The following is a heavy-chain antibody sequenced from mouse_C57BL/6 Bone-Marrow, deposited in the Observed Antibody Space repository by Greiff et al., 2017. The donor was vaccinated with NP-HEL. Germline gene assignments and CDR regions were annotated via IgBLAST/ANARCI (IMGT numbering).Heavy chain of an antibody. J-gene: IGHJ4*01. D-gene: IGHD2-12*01. Sequence: QVQLQQPGAELVKPGASVKLSCKASGYTFTSYWMHWVKQRPGQGLEWIGMIHPNSGRTNYNEKFKRKATLTVDKSSSTAYMQLSSLTSEDSAVYYCALRRPYAMDYWGQGTSVTVSS. V-gene: IGHV1-64*01. CDR2: IHPNSGRT. CDR1: GYTFTSYW. CDR3: ALRRPYAMDY.